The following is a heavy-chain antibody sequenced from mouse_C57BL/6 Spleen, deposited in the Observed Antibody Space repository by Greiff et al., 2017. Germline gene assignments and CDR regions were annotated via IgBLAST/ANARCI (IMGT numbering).Heavy chain of an antibody. CDR1: GYTFTSYW. J-gene: IGHJ1*03. CDR2: IHPNSGST. D-gene: IGHD2-5*01. CDR3: ARGRSNSWYFDV. Sequence: QVQLQQSGAELVKPGASVKLSCKASGYTFTSYWMHWVKQRPGQGLEWIGMIHPNSGSTNYNEKFKSKATLTVDKSSSTAYMQLSSLTSEDSAVYYCARGRSNSWYFDVWGTGTTVTVSS. V-gene: IGHV1-64*01.